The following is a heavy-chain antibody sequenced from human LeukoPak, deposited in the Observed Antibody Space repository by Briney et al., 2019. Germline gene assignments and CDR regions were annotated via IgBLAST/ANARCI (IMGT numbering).Heavy chain of an antibody. Sequence: PGGSLRLSCAASGFTFSAFSMNWVRQAPGKGLEWVSYISSSSSAIYYADSVKGRFTISRDNAKNSLFLQMSSLRAEDTAVYYCARDLTYYGSMDVWGQGTTVTVSS. CDR2: ISSSSSAI. V-gene: IGHV3-48*01. D-gene: IGHD3-10*01. J-gene: IGHJ6*02. CDR3: ARDLTYYGSMDV. CDR1: GFTFSAFS.